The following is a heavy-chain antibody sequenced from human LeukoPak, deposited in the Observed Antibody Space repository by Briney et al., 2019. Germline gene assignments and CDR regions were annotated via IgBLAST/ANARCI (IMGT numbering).Heavy chain of an antibody. Sequence: SETLSLTCTVSGDSISRSRDYWGWIRQPPGKGLEWIGSFSYRGSTYYNPSLKSRVTISVDRSKNQFSLHLNSVTAADTAVYYCAIGLAATRVLVYWGQGTLVTVSS. V-gene: IGHV4-39*07. CDR2: FSYRGST. CDR1: GDSISRSRDY. J-gene: IGHJ4*02. D-gene: IGHD6-13*01. CDR3: AIGLAATRVLVY.